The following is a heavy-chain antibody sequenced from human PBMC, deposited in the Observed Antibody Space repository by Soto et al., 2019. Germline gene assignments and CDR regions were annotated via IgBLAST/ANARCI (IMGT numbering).Heavy chain of an antibody. CDR3: AREALYYDFWGAHSTVLDY. CDR1: GFTFSEFD. CDR2: ISGSGTAI. V-gene: IGHV3-11*01. D-gene: IGHD3-3*01. Sequence: GGSLRLSCAVSGFTFSEFDMSWVRQAPGKGLEWVSYISGSGTAIWYADSVQGRFSISRDNAKNSLYLQMNSLRAEDTAVYYCAREALYYDFWGAHSTVLDYWGQGPPVTVSS. J-gene: IGHJ4*02.